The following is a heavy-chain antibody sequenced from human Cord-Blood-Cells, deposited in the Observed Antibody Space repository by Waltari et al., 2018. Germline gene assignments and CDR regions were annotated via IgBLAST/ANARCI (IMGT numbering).Heavy chain of an antibody. D-gene: IGHD2-2*01. J-gene: IGHJ6*03. CDR1: GDSVSSNSAA. V-gene: IGHV6-1*01. CDR3: ARSRYQLLYYYYYMDV. Sequence: QVQLQQSGPGLVKPSQTLSLTCAISGDSVSSNSAAWNWIRQSPSRCLEWLGRTYYRSKWDNDYAGSVKSRITINPDTSKNQFYLQLNSVTPEDTAVYYCARSRYQLLYYYYYMDVWGKGTTVTVSS. CDR2: TYYRSKWDN.